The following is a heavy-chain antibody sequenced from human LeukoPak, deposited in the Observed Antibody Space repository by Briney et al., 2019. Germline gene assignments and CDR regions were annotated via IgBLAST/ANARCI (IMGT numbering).Heavy chain of an antibody. V-gene: IGHV3-53*01. CDR2: IYSGGST. J-gene: IGHJ4*02. CDR1: GFTVSSNY. D-gene: IGHD2-15*01. CDR3: ARVGLRFVVVVADYYFDY. Sequence: PGGSLRLSCAASGFTVSSNYMSCVRQAPGKGLEWVSVIYSGGSTYYADSVKGRFTISRDNSKNTLYLQMNSLRAEDTAVYYCARVGLRFVVVVADYYFDYWGQGTLVTVSS.